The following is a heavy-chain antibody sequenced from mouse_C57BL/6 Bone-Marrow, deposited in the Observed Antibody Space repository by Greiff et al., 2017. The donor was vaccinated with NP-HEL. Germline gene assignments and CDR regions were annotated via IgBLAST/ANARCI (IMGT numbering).Heavy chain of an antibody. CDR3: ARDYGSSYKYFDV. V-gene: IGHV1-64*01. Sequence: VQLQQPGAELVKPGASVKLSCKASGYTFTSYWMHWVKQRPGQGLEWIGMIHPNSGGTNYNEKFKSKATLTVDKSSSTAYMQLSSLTSEDSAVYYCARDYGSSYKYFDVWGTGTTVTVSS. CDR1: GYTFTSYW. J-gene: IGHJ1*03. D-gene: IGHD1-1*01. CDR2: IHPNSGGT.